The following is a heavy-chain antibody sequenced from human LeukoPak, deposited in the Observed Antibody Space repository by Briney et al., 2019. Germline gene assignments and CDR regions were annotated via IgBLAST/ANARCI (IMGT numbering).Heavy chain of an antibody. CDR2: IYTSGST. D-gene: IGHD3-16*02. CDR1: GGSISSYY. CDR3: ARHVAGSNYVWGSYRPNWFDP. J-gene: IGHJ5*02. Sequence: SETLSLTCTVSGGSISSYYWSWIRQPAGKGLEWIGRIYTSGSTNYNPSLKSRVTISVDTSKNQFSLKLSSVTAADTAVYYCARHVAGSNYVWGSYRPNWFDPWGQGTLVTVSS. V-gene: IGHV4-4*07.